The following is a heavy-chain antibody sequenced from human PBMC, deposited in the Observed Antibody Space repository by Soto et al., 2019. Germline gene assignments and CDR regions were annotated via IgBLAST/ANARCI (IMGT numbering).Heavy chain of an antibody. Sequence: GGSLRLSCSASGFPFNIYAVHWVRQTPEKGLQYISAISSSGDSTYYADSVKGRFTISRDNSKNTLYLQMSSLRTEDTAVYYCVKPPCYYSDSTTYYYVWGRGTLVTVSS. J-gene: IGHJ4*02. D-gene: IGHD3-22*01. CDR1: GFPFNIYA. CDR3: VKPPCYYSDSTTYYYV. V-gene: IGHV3-64D*06. CDR2: ISSSGDST.